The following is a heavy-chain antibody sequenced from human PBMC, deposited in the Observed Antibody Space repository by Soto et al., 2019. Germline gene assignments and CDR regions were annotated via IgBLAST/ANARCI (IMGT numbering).Heavy chain of an antibody. CDR2: ISGGGDST. CDR3: AKRYCTSTTCLSLDFYYYIDA. Sequence: PGGSLRLSCAASGFSFINYALSWVRQPPGKGLEWVSGISGGGDSTYYADSVKGRFTISRDNSRNTLYLQMNSLRADDSAVYYCAKRYCTSTTCLSLDFYYYIDAWGKGTTVTVSS. D-gene: IGHD2-2*01. V-gene: IGHV3-23*01. CDR1: GFSFINYA. J-gene: IGHJ6*03.